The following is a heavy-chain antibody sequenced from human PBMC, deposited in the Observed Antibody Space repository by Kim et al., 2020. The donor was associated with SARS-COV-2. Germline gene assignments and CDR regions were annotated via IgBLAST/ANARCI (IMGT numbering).Heavy chain of an antibody. Sequence: SETLSLTCAVYGGSFSAYSWIWIRQAPGKGLEWIGEANHSGITKYNPSLKSRVTISVDTSKNQFSLKLPSVTAADTAVFYCTRGRAGVVPSPILGLGPYYYYYAMDVWGQGTAVTVS. J-gene: IGHJ6*02. V-gene: IGHV4-34*01. CDR1: GGSFSAYS. CDR3: TRGRAGVVPSPILGLGPYYYYYAMDV. D-gene: IGHD3-3*01. CDR2: ANHSGIT.